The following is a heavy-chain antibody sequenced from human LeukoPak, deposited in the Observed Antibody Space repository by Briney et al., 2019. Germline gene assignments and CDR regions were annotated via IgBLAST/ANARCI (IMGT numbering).Heavy chain of an antibody. CDR2: ISGSGGST. Sequence: GGSLRLSCAASGFTFSSYAMSWVRQAPGKGLEWVSAISGSGGSTYYADSVKGRFAISRDNSKNTLYLQMNSLRAEDTAVYYCPKGGVYVFLPAYYFAYWAREPWSPSPQ. J-gene: IGHJ4*02. CDR1: GFTFSSYA. D-gene: IGHD3-3*01. CDR3: PKGGVYVFLPAYYFAY. V-gene: IGHV3-23*01.